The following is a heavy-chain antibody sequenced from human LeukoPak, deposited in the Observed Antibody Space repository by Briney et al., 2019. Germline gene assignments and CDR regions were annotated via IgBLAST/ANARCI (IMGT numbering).Heavy chain of an antibody. D-gene: IGHD6-19*01. CDR2: ITDSGGNR. Sequence: GGSLRLSCAASGFTFSNAWMNWVRQAPGKGLEWVSAITDSGGNRQYTDSVKGRFTISRDNSKNTLYLQMDSLRADDTAVYYCAKSSRYGTGWYGKIDYWGQGTLVTVSS. CDR3: AKSSRYGTGWYGKIDY. J-gene: IGHJ4*02. V-gene: IGHV3-23*01. CDR1: GFTFSNAW.